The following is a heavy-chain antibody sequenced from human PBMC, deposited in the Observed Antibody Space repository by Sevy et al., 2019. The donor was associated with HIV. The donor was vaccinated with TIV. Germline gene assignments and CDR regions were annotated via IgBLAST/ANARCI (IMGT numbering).Heavy chain of an antibody. V-gene: IGHV5-51*01. CDR2: IFPDDSET. CDR3: ATSRSGYFDRSGYYIY. Sequence: GESLKISCKGSGYSFTSHWIGWVRHMPGKGLEWMGIIFPDDSETRDSPSFQGQVTFSADKSINTAYLQWGSLKASDTAMYYCATSRSGYFDRSGYYIYWGQGTLVTVSS. CDR1: GYSFTSHW. J-gene: IGHJ4*02. D-gene: IGHD3-22*01.